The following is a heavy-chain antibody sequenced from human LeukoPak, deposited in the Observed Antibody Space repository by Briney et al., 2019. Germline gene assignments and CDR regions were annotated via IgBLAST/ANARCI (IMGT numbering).Heavy chain of an antibody. J-gene: IGHJ3*02. CDR3: AREKVDAFDI. CDR1: GNSVSTDSAA. Sequence: SQTLSLTCAISGNSVSTDSAAWTWIRQSPSRGLEWLGRTYYRSKWFNDYAVSVISRISINPDTSKNQFSLQLNSVTPEDTAMYYCAREKVDAFDIWGQGTMVTVSS. CDR2: TYYRSKWFN. V-gene: IGHV6-1*01.